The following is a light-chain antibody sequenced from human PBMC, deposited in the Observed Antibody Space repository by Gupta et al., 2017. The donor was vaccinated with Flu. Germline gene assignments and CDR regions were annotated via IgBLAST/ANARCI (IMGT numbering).Light chain of an antibody. CDR2: TAS. V-gene: IGKV1-39*01. CDR1: QSIFNY. Sequence: DIQMTQSPSSLSASVGDRVTITCRASQSIFNYLNWYQQKPGKAPKLLIYTASSLQSGVPSRFSGSGSGTDFTLTISSLQREDFATYYCQQGYSTPRSFGQGTKLEIK. J-gene: IGKJ2*03. CDR3: QQGYSTPRS.